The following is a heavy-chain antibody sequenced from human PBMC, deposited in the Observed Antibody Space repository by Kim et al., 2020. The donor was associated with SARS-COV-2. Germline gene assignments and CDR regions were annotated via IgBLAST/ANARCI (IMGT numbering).Heavy chain of an antibody. Sequence: ASVKVSCKASGYTFTSYYMHWVRQAPGQGLEWMGIINPSGGSTSYAQKFQGRVTMTRDTSTSTVYMELSSLRSEDTAVYYCAREGPRPAGYYGMDVWGQGTTVTVSS. CDR1: GYTFTSYY. V-gene: IGHV1-46*01. D-gene: IGHD3-10*01. J-gene: IGHJ6*02. CDR2: INPSGGST. CDR3: AREGPRPAGYYGMDV.